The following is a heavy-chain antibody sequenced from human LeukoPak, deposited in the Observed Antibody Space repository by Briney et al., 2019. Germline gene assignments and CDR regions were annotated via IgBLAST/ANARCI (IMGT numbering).Heavy chain of an antibody. CDR3: ASLAAAGTDFDY. J-gene: IGHJ4*02. CDR2: INPNSGGT. D-gene: IGHD6-13*01. Sequence: ASVTVSCKASGYTFTGYYMHWVRQAPGQRLEWMGWINPNSGGTNYAQKFQGRVTMTRDTSISTAYMELSRLNSDDTAVYYCASLAAAGTDFDYWGQGTLVTVSS. CDR1: GYTFTGYY. V-gene: IGHV1-2*02.